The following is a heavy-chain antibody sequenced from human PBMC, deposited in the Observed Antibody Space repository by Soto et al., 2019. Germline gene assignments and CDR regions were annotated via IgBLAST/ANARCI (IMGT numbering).Heavy chain of an antibody. D-gene: IGHD6-6*01. CDR1: GGSISSSSYY. J-gene: IGHJ3*02. CDR2: IYYSGST. Sequence: SETLSLTCTVSGGSISSSSYYWGWIRQPPGKGLEWIGSIYYSGSTYYNPSLKSRVTISVDTSKNQFSLKLSSVTAADTAVYYCARFTHYSSSSRTLDAFDIWGQGTMVTVSS. CDR3: ARFTHYSSSSRTLDAFDI. V-gene: IGHV4-39*01.